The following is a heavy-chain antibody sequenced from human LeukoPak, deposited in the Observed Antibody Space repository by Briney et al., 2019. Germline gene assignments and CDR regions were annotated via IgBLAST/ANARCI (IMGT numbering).Heavy chain of an antibody. CDR3: ARVQYYYDSSGYYLGSVIDY. D-gene: IGHD3-22*01. Sequence: ASVKVSCKASGYTFTGYYMHWVRQAPGQGLEWMGRINPNSGGTNYAQKFQGRVTTTRDTSISTAYMELSRLRSDDTAVYYCARVQYYYDSSGYYLGSVIDYWGQGTLVTVSS. CDR1: GYTFTGYY. V-gene: IGHV1-2*06. CDR2: INPNSGGT. J-gene: IGHJ4*02.